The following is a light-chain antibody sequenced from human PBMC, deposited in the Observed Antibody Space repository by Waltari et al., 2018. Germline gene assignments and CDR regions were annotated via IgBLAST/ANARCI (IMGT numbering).Light chain of an antibody. Sequence: DIQMSQSPSSLSASVGDRVTITCRASQDISSYLNWYQQKPGKAPKLLIYHANTLASGVPSRFSGSGSVTEFTLTISSLQPEDFETYYCQPGNSYPRTFGQGTKVEIK. CDR1: QDISSY. CDR2: HAN. V-gene: IGKV1-9*01. CDR3: QPGNSYPRT. J-gene: IGKJ1*01.